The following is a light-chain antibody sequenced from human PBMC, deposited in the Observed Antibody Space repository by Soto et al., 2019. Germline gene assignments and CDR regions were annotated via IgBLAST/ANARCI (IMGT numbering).Light chain of an antibody. CDR3: QKYNNAPRT. J-gene: IGKJ1*01. CDR1: QGISNY. Sequence: DIQMTQSPSSLSASVGDTVTITCRASQGISNYLAWYQQKPGQVPNLLIYAASTLQSGVPSRFSGSGSGTDLTPTLRRPRPEDGATFYLQKYNNAPRTFGQGTKVEI. CDR2: AAS. V-gene: IGKV1-27*01.